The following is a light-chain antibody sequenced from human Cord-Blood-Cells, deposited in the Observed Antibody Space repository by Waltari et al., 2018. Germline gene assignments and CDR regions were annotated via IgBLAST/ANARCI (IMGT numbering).Light chain of an antibody. CDR1: QSVSSSY. Sequence: EIVLTQSPGTLSLSPGERATLPCRASQSVSSSYLAWYQQKPGQAPRLLIYGASSRATGIPDRFSGSGSGTDFTLTISRLEPEDFAVYYCQQYGSSPPWTFGQGTKEEIK. CDR3: QQYGSSPPWT. V-gene: IGKV3-20*01. CDR2: GAS. J-gene: IGKJ1*01.